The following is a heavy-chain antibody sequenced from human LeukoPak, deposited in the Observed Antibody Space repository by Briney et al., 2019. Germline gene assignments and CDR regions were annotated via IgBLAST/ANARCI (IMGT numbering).Heavy chain of an antibody. J-gene: IGHJ4*02. Sequence: ASVKVSCMASGYTFTGCYMHWVRQAPGQGLEWMRWINPNSGGTNYAQKFQGWVTMTRDTSISTAYMELSRLRSDDTAVYYCARPREGGVDTAMAFWGQGTLVTVSS. CDR2: INPNSGGT. CDR1: GYTFTGCY. CDR3: ARPREGGVDTAMAF. V-gene: IGHV1-2*04. D-gene: IGHD5-18*01.